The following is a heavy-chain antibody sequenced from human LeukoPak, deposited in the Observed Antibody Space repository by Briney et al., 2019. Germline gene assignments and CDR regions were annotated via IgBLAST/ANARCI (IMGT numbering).Heavy chain of an antibody. V-gene: IGHV3-23*01. CDR3: VKQDQGTSVGYLDY. Sequence: GRSLRLSCAASRFTFTSYAMSSVRQAPGKGLEWVSAISGSGGSTYYADSVKGRFTISRDNCKNTLYLQMNSLRAEDTAVYGCVKQDQGTSVGYLDYWGPGTLVNVSS. J-gene: IGHJ4*02. CDR1: RFTFTSYA. CDR2: ISGSGGST. D-gene: IGHD2-15*01.